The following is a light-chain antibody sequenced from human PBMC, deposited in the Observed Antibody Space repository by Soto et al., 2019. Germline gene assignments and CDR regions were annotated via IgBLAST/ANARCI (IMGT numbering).Light chain of an antibody. CDR3: QQLRSYPST. CDR2: AAS. J-gene: IGKJ4*01. CDR1: QDISSY. V-gene: IGKV1-9*01. Sequence: IQVTQSPSSLSASVGDRVTITCRASQDISSYLAWYQQKPGNAPTLLIYAASTLQSGVPSRFSGSGFGTDFTLTISSLQAEDFASYYCQQLRSYPSTFGGGTKVEIK.